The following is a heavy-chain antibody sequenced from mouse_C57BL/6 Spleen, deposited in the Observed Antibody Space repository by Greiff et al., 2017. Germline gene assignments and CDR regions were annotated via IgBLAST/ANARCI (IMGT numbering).Heavy chain of an antibody. J-gene: IGHJ2*01. CDR3: ARFPYYYGSNDSYFDY. CDR2: IDPSDSET. V-gene: IGHV1-52*01. Sequence: QVQLQQSGAELVRPGSSVKLSCKASGYTFTSYWMHWVKQRPIQGLEWIGNIDPSDSETHYNQKFKDKATLTVDKSSSTAYMQLSSLTSEDSAVYYCARFPYYYGSNDSYFDYWGQGTTLTVSS. D-gene: IGHD1-1*01. CDR1: GYTFTSYW.